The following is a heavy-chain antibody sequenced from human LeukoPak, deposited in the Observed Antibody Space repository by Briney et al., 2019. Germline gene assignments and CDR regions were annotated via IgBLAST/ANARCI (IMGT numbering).Heavy chain of an antibody. CDR2: IWFDGSNK. J-gene: IGHJ4*02. CDR3: ARDRLGLYYFDY. CDR1: GFIFSTYG. V-gene: IGHV3-33*01. D-gene: IGHD4/OR15-4a*01. Sequence: GGSLRLSCAASGFIFSTYGMHWVRQAPGKGLEGVAVIWFDGSNKYYADSVKGRFTISRDNSKNTLYLQMSSLRAEDTAVYYCARDRLGLYYFDYWGQGTLVTVSS.